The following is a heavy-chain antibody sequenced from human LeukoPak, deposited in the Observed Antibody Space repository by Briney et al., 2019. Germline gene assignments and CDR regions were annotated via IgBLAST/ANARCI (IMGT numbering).Heavy chain of an antibody. Sequence: TSETLSLTCTVSGVSISSGSYYWSWIRQPAGKGLEWIGRIYTSGSTNYNPSLKSRVTISVDTSKNQFSLKLSSVTAADTAVYYCARESYDSSGYESWGQGTLVTVSS. V-gene: IGHV4-61*02. CDR3: ARESYDSSGYES. D-gene: IGHD3-22*01. CDR1: GVSISSGSYY. J-gene: IGHJ4*02. CDR2: IYTSGST.